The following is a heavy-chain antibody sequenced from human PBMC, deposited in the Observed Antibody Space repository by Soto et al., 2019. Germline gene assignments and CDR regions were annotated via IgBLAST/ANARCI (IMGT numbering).Heavy chain of an antibody. J-gene: IGHJ6*03. CDR3: ARYDFWSGPIPPYYYYYMDV. Sequence: GGSLRLSCAASGFTFSSYWMSWVRQAPGKGLEWVANIKQDGSEKYYVDSVKGRFTISRDNAKNSLYLQMNSLRAEDTAVYFFARYDFWSGPIPPYYYYYMDVWGKGTTVTVSS. CDR1: GFTFSSYW. V-gene: IGHV3-7*01. CDR2: IKQDGSEK. D-gene: IGHD3-3*01.